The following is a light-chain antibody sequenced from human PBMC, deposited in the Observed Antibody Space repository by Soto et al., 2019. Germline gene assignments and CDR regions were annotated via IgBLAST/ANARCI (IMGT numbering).Light chain of an antibody. CDR3: QTYNKWHRYT. CDR2: GAS. V-gene: IGKV3-15*01. CDR1: QSVSSN. Sequence: EIVMTQSPATLSVSPGERATLSCRASQSVSSNLAWYQQKPGQAPRLLIYGASTSATGIPARFSGSGSGTEITITNSILQSEDFAVYYCQTYNKWHRYTFGKGTTLQIK. J-gene: IGKJ2*01.